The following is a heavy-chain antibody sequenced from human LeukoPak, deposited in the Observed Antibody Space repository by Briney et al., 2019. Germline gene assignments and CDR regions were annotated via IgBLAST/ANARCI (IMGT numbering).Heavy chain of an antibody. V-gene: IGHV3-7*01. J-gene: IGHJ4*02. D-gene: IGHD5-12*01. Sequence: PGGSLRLSCAVSGFTFSDYWMSWGRQAPGKGLEWVANIKQDGSEKYYVDSVKGRFTISRDNAENSLYLQMNSLRAEDTAVYYCARGGGYSAYDYENFDYWGQGTLVTVSS. CDR1: GFTFSDYW. CDR3: ARGGGYSAYDYENFDY. CDR2: IKQDGSEK.